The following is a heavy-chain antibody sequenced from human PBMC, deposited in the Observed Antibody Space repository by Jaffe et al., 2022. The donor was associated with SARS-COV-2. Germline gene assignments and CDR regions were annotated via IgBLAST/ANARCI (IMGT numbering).Heavy chain of an antibody. CDR2: ISTSAFGT. D-gene: IGHD2-2*01. Sequence: EVQLLESGGGLVQPGGSLRLSCAASGFTFSRNAMSWVRQAPGKGLEWVSAISTSAFGTYYADSVKGRFTISRDISKNMLYLQMNSLRVEDTAVYYCVKDALQTSSWVYNWFDSWGQGTPVTVSS. J-gene: IGHJ5*01. V-gene: IGHV3-23*01. CDR3: VKDALQTSSWVYNWFDS. CDR1: GFTFSRNA.